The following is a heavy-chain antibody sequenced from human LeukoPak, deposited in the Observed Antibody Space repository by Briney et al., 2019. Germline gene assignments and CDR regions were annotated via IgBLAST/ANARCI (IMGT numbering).Heavy chain of an antibody. CDR3: ARDLDSYGSY. J-gene: IGHJ4*02. Sequence: PGGSLRLSCAASGFTFSTYWVNWVRQAPGKGLEWVANIRQDGSEKYYVDSVKGRFTISRDNSKNTLYLQMNSLRDEDTAVYYCARDLDSYGSYWGQGTLVTVSS. CDR2: IRQDGSEK. D-gene: IGHD5-18*01. CDR1: GFTFSTYW. V-gene: IGHV3-7*03.